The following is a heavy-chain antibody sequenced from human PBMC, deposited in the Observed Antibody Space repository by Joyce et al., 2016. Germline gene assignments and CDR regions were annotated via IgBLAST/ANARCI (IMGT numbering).Heavy chain of an antibody. CDR1: GFTFRSYG. Sequence: QAQLVESGGGVVQPGRSLRLSCAVSGFTFRSYGMHWVRQAPGKGREWVVVISNDGKNKNYADSVKGRFTVSRDNSKKILSLQMNSLRPEDTAVYYCAKDRETSAVLDFWGQGTPVTVSS. D-gene: IGHD6-25*01. CDR2: ISNDGKNK. V-gene: IGHV3-30*18. J-gene: IGHJ4*02. CDR3: AKDRETSAVLDF.